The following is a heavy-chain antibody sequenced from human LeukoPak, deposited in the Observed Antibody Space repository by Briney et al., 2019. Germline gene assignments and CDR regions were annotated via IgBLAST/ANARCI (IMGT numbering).Heavy chain of an antibody. J-gene: IGHJ4*02. V-gene: IGHV4-34*01. CDR1: GGSFSGYY. Sequence: SETLSLTCAVYGGSFSGYYWSWIRKPPGKGLEWIGEINHSGSTNYNPSPKSRVTISVDTSKNQFSLKLSSVTAADTAVYYCARGGIFGVVKKIKNYFDYWGQGTLVTVSS. CDR3: ARGGIFGVVKKIKNYFDY. CDR2: INHSGST. D-gene: IGHD3-3*01.